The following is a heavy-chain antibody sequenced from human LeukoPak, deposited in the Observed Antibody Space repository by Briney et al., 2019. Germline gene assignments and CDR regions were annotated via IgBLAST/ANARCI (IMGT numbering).Heavy chain of an antibody. D-gene: IGHD1-14*01. J-gene: IGHJ3*02. V-gene: IGHV3-7*01. CDR3: ASRGVVTGWYDAFDI. CDR1: GFTFSSYW. Sequence: PGGSLRLSCAASGFTFSSYWMSWVRQAPGKALEWGANIKQDGSEKYYVDSVKGRFTISRDNAKNSLYLQMNSLRAEDTAVYYCASRGVVTGWYDAFDIWGQGTMVTVSS. CDR2: IKQDGSEK.